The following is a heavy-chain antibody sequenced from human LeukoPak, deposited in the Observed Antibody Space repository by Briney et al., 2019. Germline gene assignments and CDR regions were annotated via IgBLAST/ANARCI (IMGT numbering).Heavy chain of an antibody. CDR1: GFTFSNYW. CDR2: IISGGSST. Sequence: PGGSLRLSCAASGFTFSNYWMHWVRHTPGKGLVGVSRIISGGSSTSCADSVKGRFTISRDNDKNTLYLQMNRLRAEDTAVYYCARDGSLPDYWGQGTLVTVSS. CDR3: ARDGSLPDY. V-gene: IGHV3-74*01. J-gene: IGHJ4*02.